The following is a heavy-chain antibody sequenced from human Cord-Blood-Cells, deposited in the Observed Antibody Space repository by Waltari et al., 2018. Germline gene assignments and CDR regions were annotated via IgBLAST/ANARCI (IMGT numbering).Heavy chain of an antibody. J-gene: IGHJ4*02. CDR2: INPNSGGT. D-gene: IGHD6-13*01. Sequence: QVQLVQSGAEVKKPGASVKVSCKASGYTFTGYYMHWVRQAPGQGLEWMGWINPNSGGTNYARKFEGRVTMTRDTSISTAYMGLSRLRSDDTAVYYCARADIAAAGPVNLDYWGQGTLVTVSS. V-gene: IGHV1-2*02. CDR1: GYTFTGYY. CDR3: ARADIAAAGPVNLDY.